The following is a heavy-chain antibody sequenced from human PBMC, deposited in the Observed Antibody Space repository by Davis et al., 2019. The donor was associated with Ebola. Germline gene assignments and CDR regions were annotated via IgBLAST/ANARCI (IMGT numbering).Heavy chain of an antibody. CDR2: IHPSGST. D-gene: IGHD6-13*01. CDR1: GGSFSGHY. Sequence: SETLSLTCAVFGGSFSGHYCSWIRQPPGKGLEWIGEIHPSGSTNYNPSLNSRVTMSLDTSKNQFSLRLSSVTAADTAVYYCARGALIAAAGTGKDFDYWGQGTLVTVSS. J-gene: IGHJ4*02. V-gene: IGHV4-34*01. CDR3: ARGALIAAAGTGKDFDY.